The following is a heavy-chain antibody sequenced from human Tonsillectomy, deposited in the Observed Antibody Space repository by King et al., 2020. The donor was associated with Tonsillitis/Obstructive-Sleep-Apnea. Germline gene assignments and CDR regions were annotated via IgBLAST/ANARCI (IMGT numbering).Heavy chain of an antibody. CDR1: GFTFSSYG. CDR3: AKDAWWALLLPPRPSYMDV. CDR2: ISYDGSTQ. J-gene: IGHJ6*03. V-gene: IGHV3-30*18. Sequence: VQLVESGGGVVQPGRSLRLSCAASGFTFSSYGMHWVRQAPGKGLEWVAVISYDGSTQYYGDSVKGRVTISRDNSKNTLYLQMNSLRAEDTAVYYCAKDAWWALLLPPRPSYMDVWGKGTTVTVSS. D-gene: IGHD1-26*01.